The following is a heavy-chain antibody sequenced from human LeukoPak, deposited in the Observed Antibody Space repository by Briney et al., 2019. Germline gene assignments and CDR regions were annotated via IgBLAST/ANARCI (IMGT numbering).Heavy chain of an antibody. Sequence: ASVKVSCKASGYTFTGYYTHWVRQAPGQGLEWRGWINPNSGGTKYAQKFQGRVTMTRDTSITTAYMDLTSLEFDDTAVYYCARTRLTGDPYEAFDIWGQGTMVTVSS. J-gene: IGHJ3*02. V-gene: IGHV1-2*02. CDR2: INPNSGGT. CDR1: GYTFTGYY. D-gene: IGHD7-27*01. CDR3: ARTRLTGDPYEAFDI.